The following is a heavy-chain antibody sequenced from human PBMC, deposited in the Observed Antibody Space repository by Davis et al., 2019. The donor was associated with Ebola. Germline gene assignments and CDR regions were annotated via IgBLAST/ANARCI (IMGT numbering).Heavy chain of an antibody. D-gene: IGHD3-3*01. Sequence: GESLKISCAAAGFTFSSYSMSWVRQAPGKGLEWVSYISISSSTIYYADPVKGRFTISRDNAQNSLYLQMNSLRDEDTAVYYCACTIFGTMGNFDSWGQGTLVTVSS. V-gene: IGHV3-48*02. CDR1: GFTFSSYS. CDR3: ACTIFGTMGNFDS. CDR2: ISISSSTI. J-gene: IGHJ4*02.